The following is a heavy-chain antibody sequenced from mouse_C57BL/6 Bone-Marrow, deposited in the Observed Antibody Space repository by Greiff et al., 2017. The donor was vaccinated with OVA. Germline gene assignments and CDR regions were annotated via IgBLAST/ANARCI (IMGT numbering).Heavy chain of an antibody. CDR3: AKGHYYGTP. D-gene: IGHD1-1*01. V-gene: IGHV3-6*01. CDR1: GYSITSGYY. J-gene: IGHJ3*02. Sequence: EVQRVESGPGLVKPSQSLSLTCSVTGYSITSGYYWNWIRQFPGNKLEWMGYISYDGSNNYNPSLKNRISITRDTSKNQFFLKLNSVTTEDTATYYCAKGHYYGTPWGQGTLVTVSA. CDR2: ISYDGSN.